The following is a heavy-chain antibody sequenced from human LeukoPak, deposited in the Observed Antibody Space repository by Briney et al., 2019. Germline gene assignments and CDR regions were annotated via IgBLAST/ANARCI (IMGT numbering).Heavy chain of an antibody. D-gene: IGHD3-10*01. V-gene: IGHV4-4*07. Sequence: SETLSLTCTVSGGSNSSYYWSWIRQPAGKGLEWIGRIYTSGSTNYNPSLKSRVTMSVDTSKNQFSLKLSSVTAADTAVYYCARDLHYYGLGIFDYWGQGTLVTVSS. CDR3: ARDLHYYGLGIFDY. CDR2: IYTSGST. CDR1: GGSNSSYY. J-gene: IGHJ4*02.